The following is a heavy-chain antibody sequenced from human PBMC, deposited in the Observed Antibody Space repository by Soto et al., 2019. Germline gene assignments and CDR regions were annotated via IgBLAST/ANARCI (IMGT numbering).Heavy chain of an antibody. CDR3: AKDVLGYCSSTSCPLSNDY. CDR2: ISGSGGST. Sequence: PGGSLRLSCAASGFTFSSYAMSWVRQAPGKGLEWVSAISGSGGSTYYADSVKGRFTISRDNSKNTLYLQMNSLRAEDTAVYYCAKDVLGYCSSTSCPLSNDYWGQGTLVTVSS. V-gene: IGHV3-23*01. CDR1: GFTFSSYA. J-gene: IGHJ4*02. D-gene: IGHD2-2*01.